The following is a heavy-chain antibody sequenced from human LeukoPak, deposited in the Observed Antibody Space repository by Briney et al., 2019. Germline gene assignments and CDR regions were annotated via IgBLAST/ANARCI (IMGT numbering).Heavy chain of an antibody. V-gene: IGHV3-48*02. Sequence: PRGSLRLSCAASGFTFSSYSMNWVRQAPGKGLEWVSYISSSSNTIYYADSVKGRFTISRDNAKNSLFLQMNSLRDGDTSVYYCARAVTVVTRGGLVFDYWGQGTLVTVSS. CDR2: ISSSSNTI. D-gene: IGHD2-21*02. J-gene: IGHJ4*02. CDR3: ARAVTVVTRGGLVFDY. CDR1: GFTFSSYS.